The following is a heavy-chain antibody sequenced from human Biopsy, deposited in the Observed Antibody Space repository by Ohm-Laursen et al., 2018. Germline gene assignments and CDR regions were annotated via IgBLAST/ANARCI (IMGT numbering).Heavy chain of an antibody. CDR3: GRSYGIMAAPVHL. V-gene: IGHV3-11*01. Sequence: GTLSLTCAVSGDSIARYYWTWIRQSPGKGLEWVSHISSGGSTIFHADSVKGRFTISRDDAKGSLYLQMTNLRAEDTAVYYCGRSYGIMAAPVHLWGQGTLVTVSS. D-gene: IGHD3-16*01. CDR1: GDSIARYY. J-gene: IGHJ4*01. CDR2: ISSGGSTI.